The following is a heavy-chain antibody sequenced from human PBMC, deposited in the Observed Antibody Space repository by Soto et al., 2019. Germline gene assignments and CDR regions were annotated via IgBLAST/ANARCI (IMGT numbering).Heavy chain of an antibody. CDR2: ISFSTTSI. CDR3: ARDIDPPGLFFAY. Sequence: QVQLVESGGGLVKPGGSLRLSCAASGFSFSDYYMSWIRQAPGKGLEWVSYISFSTTSIYYADSVKGRFTISRDNAKNSLYLQMNSLRVEDTAVYYCARDIDPPGLFFAYWGHGILVTVSS. D-gene: IGHD3-9*01. J-gene: IGHJ4*01. V-gene: IGHV3-11*01. CDR1: GFSFSDYY.